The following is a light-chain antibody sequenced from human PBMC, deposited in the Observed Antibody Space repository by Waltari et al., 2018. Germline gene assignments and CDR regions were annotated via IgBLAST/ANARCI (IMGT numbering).Light chain of an antibody. CDR1: QSLVQRDGNTY. J-gene: IGKJ4*01. CDR3: MQGTHWPLT. V-gene: IGKV2-30*02. CDR2: KVS. Sequence: MKQSPLSLRVTLGQPASTCGKGRQSLVQRDGNTYLACFQQTPGQSPWRLIYKVSNRESGVPDRFSASGSGTDFTLKISGVEAEDVGVYYCMQGTHWPLTFGGGTKVEI.